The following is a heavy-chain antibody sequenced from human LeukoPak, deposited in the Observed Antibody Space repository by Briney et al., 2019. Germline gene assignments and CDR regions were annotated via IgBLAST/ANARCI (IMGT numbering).Heavy chain of an antibody. V-gene: IGHV4-39*07. CDR1: GGSISSSSYY. Sequence: SETLSLTCTVSGGSISSSSYYWSWIRQPPGKGLEWIGEINHSGSTNYNPSLKSRVTISVDTSKNQFSLKLSSVTAADTAVYYCARLWFGEFGLDFDYWGQGTLVTVSS. J-gene: IGHJ4*02. CDR2: INHSGST. CDR3: ARLWFGEFGLDFDY. D-gene: IGHD3-10*01.